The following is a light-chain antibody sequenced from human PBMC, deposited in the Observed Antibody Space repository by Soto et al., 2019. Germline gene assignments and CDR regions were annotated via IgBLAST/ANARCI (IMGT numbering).Light chain of an antibody. CDR3: LKVYNFPRT. Sequence: ELVLTQSPGTLSLSPGERATLSCRASQSVSSSYLAWYQQKTGQAPRLVIYGASRRATGIPARFSGSGSGTDLNLSIDTLQPEDFATYYCLKVYNFPRTCGQGTKVDIK. J-gene: IGKJ1*01. V-gene: IGKV3-20*01. CDR2: GAS. CDR1: QSVSSSY.